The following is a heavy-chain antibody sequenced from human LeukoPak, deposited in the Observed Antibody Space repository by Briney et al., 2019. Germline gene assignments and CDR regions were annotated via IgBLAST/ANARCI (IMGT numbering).Heavy chain of an antibody. D-gene: IGHD4-11*01. CDR2: INVDDSSK. CDR3: ARARAYSTFDF. Sequence: GGSLRLSCAASGFTFSTSWMTWVHQAPGKGLERVAIINVDDSSKSYLDSVKGRFTISRDNARNSLFLQMNNLRAEDTAVYYCARARAYSTFDFWGQGTLVAVSS. J-gene: IGHJ4*02. V-gene: IGHV3-7*01. CDR1: GFTFSTSW.